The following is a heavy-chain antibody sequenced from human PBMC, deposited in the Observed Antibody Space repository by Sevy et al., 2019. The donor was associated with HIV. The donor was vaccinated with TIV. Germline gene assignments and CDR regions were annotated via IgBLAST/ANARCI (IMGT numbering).Heavy chain of an antibody. J-gene: IGHJ3*02. CDR1: GFSFSNHS. D-gene: IGHD6-13*01. Sequence: GGSLRLSCAASGFSFSNHSMHWVRQAPGKGPEWVTVISYGGSNKYYANAVKGRFTISRDNSKNILSLQMYSLTLEETGVYYCAGDKGQQLVEGAFDIGGQGTMVTVSS. V-gene: IGHV3-30-3*01. CDR3: AGDKGQQLVEGAFDI. CDR2: ISYGGSNK.